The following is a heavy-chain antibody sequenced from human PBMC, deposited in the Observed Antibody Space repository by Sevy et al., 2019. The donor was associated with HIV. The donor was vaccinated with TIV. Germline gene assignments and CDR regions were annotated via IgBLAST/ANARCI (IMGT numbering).Heavy chain of an antibody. D-gene: IGHD3-10*01. J-gene: IGHJ6*02. CDR3: AKVYYYDSGTVIPRGMDV. V-gene: IGHV3-23*01. CDR2: ISGSGLST. Sequence: GGSLRLSCAASGFTFDNNAMYWVRQAPGKGLEWVSAISGSGLSTNYAASVRGRFAISRDISKTTLYLQMNSLRAEDTAVYYCAKVYYYDSGTVIPRGMDVWGQGTTVTVSS. CDR1: GFTFDNNA.